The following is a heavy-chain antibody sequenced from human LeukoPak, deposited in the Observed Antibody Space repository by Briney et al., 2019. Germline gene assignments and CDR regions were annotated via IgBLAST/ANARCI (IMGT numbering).Heavy chain of an antibody. V-gene: IGHV3-74*01. J-gene: IGHJ4*02. CDR2: INSDGSST. CDR3: ARDFKYSGYELDY. CDR1: GLTFSSYW. D-gene: IGHD5-12*01. Sequence: GGSLRLSCAASGLTFSSYWMHWVRQAPGKGLVWVSRINSDGSSTSYADSVKGRFTISRDNAKNTLYLQMNSLRAEDTAVYYCARDFKYSGYELDYWGQGTLGTVSS.